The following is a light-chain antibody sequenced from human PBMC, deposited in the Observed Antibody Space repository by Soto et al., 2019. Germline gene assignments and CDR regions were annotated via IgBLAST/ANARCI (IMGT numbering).Light chain of an antibody. Sequence: DIQMTQSPSSLSASVGDRVTITCRASQSISSYLNWYQQKPGKDPKLLIYAASSLQSEVPSRFSGSGSGTDFTLTISSLQPEDFATYYCQQSYSTPYTFGQGTKLEIK. V-gene: IGKV1-39*01. CDR2: AAS. J-gene: IGKJ2*01. CDR1: QSISSY. CDR3: QQSYSTPYT.